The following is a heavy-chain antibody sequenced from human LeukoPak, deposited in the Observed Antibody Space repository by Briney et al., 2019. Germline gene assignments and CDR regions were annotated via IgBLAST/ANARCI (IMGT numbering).Heavy chain of an antibody. V-gene: IGHV3-21*01. D-gene: IGHD6-19*01. CDR2: ISSSSYI. J-gene: IGHJ3*02. CDR3: ARDSFSSGWYLGAFDI. Sequence: GGSLRLSCAASGFTFSSYSMNWVRQAPGRGLEWVSSISSSSYIYYADSVKGRFTISRDNAKNSLYLQMNSLRAEDTAVYYCARDSFSSGWYLGAFDIWGQGTMVTVSS. CDR1: GFTFSSYS.